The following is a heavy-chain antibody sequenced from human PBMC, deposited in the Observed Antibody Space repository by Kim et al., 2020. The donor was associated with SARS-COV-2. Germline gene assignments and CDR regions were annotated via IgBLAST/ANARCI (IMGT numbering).Heavy chain of an antibody. CDR2: INHSGST. CDR3: ARGRGIAAAGTLLYYYYYG. V-gene: IGHV4-34*01. Sequence: SETLSLTCAVYGGSFSGYYWSWIRQSPGKGLEWIGEINHSGSTNYNPSLKSRVTISVDTSKNQFSLKLSSVTAADTAVYYCARGRGIAAAGTLLYYYYYG. CDR1: GGSFSGYY. J-gene: IGHJ6*01. D-gene: IGHD6-13*01.